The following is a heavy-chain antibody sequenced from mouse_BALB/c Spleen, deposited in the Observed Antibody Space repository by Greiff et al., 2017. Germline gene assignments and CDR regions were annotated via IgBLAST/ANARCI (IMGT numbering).Heavy chain of an antibody. CDR1: GFNIKDYY. J-gene: IGHJ2*01. D-gene: IGHD2-2*01. CDR2: IDPENGNT. CDR3: ASYYGYDENDY. Sequence: EVQLVESGAELVRPGALVKLSCKASGFNIKDYYMHWVKQRPEQGLEWIGWIDPENGNTIYDPKFQGKASITADTSSNTAYLQLSSLTSEDTAVYYCASYYGYDENDYWGQGTTLTVSS. V-gene: IGHV14-1*02.